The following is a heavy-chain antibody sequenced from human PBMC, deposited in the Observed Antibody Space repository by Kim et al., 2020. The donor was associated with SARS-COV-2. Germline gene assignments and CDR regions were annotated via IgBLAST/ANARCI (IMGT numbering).Heavy chain of an antibody. CDR1: GFTFSSYA. CDR2: IYSGGSST. CDR3: AKTRYFEWYYFDY. D-gene: IGHD3-9*01. Sequence: GGSLRLSCAASGFTFSSYAMSWVRQTPGKGLEWVSVIYSGGSSTYYADSVKGRFTISRDNSKNTLYLQMNSLRAEDTAVYYCAKTRYFEWYYFDYWGQGTLVTVSS. V-gene: IGHV3-23*03. J-gene: IGHJ4*02.